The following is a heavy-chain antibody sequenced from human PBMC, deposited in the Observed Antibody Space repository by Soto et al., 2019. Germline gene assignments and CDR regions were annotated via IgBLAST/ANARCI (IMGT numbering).Heavy chain of an antibody. CDR3: ANRGKIYGVGLDV. CDR2: IYSSGRT. D-gene: IGHD3-3*01. J-gene: IGHJ6*02. V-gene: IGHV4-39*01. Sequence: SETLSLTCNVSGDSITTSGYYWDWIRQPPGKGLEWIGSIYSSGRTYYNPSLNSRVTISLDTAKNQIYLKLNSVTAADTAVHYCANRGKIYGVGLDVWGQGTTVTVSS. CDR1: GDSITTSGYY.